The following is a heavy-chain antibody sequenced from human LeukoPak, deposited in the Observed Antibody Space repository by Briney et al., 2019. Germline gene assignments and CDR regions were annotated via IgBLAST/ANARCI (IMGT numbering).Heavy chain of an antibody. D-gene: IGHD3-10*01. J-gene: IGHJ4*02. V-gene: IGHV5-51*01. Sequence: GESLKISCKASGYNYWIAWVRQMPGKGLEWMGIIYFGDSDTRYSPSFEGQVTLSADKSISTAYLQWSSVKASDTAMHFCARHSYGLDYWGQGTLVTVSS. CDR1: GYNYW. CDR2: IYFGDSDT. CDR3: ARHSYGLDY.